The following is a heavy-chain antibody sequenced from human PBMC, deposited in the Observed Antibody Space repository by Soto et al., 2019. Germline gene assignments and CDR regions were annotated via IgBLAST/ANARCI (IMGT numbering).Heavy chain of an antibody. CDR3: ARDYYKYYDSSGYYRSPAY. V-gene: IGHV1-18*01. D-gene: IGHD3-22*01. CDR2: ISTYNGNT. Sequence: GASVKVSCKTSGYTFTSYGISWVRQAPGQGLEWMGWISTYNGNTDYAQKLQGRVTMTADTSTSTAYMELRSLRAEDTAVYYCARDYYKYYDSSGYYRSPAYWGQGTLVTVSS. J-gene: IGHJ4*02. CDR1: GYTFTSYG.